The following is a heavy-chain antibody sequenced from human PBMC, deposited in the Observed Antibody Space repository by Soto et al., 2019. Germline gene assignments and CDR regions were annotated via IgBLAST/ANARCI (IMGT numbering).Heavy chain of an antibody. J-gene: IGHJ4*02. D-gene: IGHD3-10*01. Sequence: GASVKVSCKASGYTFTGYYMHWVRQAPGQGLEWMGWINPNSGGTNYAQKFQGWVTMTRDTSISTAYMELSSLRSEDTAVYYCARGVYGSGSYYNTNFDYWGQGTLVTVSS. CDR2: INPNSGGT. V-gene: IGHV1-2*04. CDR1: GYTFTGYY. CDR3: ARGVYGSGSYYNTNFDY.